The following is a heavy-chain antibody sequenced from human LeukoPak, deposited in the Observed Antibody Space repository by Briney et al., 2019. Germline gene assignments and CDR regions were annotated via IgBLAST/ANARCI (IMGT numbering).Heavy chain of an antibody. V-gene: IGHV4-31*03. J-gene: IGHJ6*02. CDR1: GGSISSGGYY. Sequence: PSETLSLTCTVSGGSISSGGYYWSWIRQHPGQGLEWIGYIYYSGSTYYNPSLKSRVTISVDTSKNQFSLKLSSVTAADTAVYYCARDRLVTYYYGSGSHTLDVWGQGTTVTVS. CDR3: ARDRLVTYYYGSGSHTLDV. CDR2: IYYSGST. D-gene: IGHD3-10*01.